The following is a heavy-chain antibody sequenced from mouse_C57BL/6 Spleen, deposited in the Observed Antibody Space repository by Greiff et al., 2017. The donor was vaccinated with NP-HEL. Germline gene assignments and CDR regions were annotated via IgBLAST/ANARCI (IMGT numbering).Heavy chain of an antibody. Sequence: QVQLQQPGAELVKPGASVKLSCKASGYTFTSYWMQWVKQRPGQGLEWIGEIDPSDSYTNYNQKFKGKATLTVDTSSSTAYMQLSSLTSEDSAVYYCARGGLRHAMDYWGQGTSVTVSS. D-gene: IGHD2-2*01. CDR2: IDPSDSYT. V-gene: IGHV1-50*01. J-gene: IGHJ4*01. CDR1: GYTFTSYW. CDR3: ARGGLRHAMDY.